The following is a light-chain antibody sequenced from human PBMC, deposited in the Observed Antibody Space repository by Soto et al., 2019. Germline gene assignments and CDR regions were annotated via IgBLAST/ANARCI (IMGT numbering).Light chain of an antibody. Sequence: DIVMTQSPDSLAVSLGERATIKCKSSKTVLSSSNNRNYLVWYQQKSGQPTKLLIYWSSTRASGVPDRFTGSGSGTDFTLTISYVQAEDVGIYYCHQHYDLPTFGQGTRLEL. V-gene: IGKV4-1*01. CDR1: KTVLSSSNNRNY. J-gene: IGKJ5*01. CDR2: WSS. CDR3: HQHYDLPT.